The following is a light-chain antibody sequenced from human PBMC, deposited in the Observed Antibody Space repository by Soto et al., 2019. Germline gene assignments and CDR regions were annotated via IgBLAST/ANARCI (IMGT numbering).Light chain of an antibody. Sequence: VLTQPASVSGSPGQSITISCTGSSSDIGDYDYVSWYQQHPGKAPKVLISEVSNRPSGVSNRFSGSKSGNTASLTISGLQAEDEADYYCNSYATANTRVFGTGTKVTV. CDR2: EVS. V-gene: IGLV2-14*01. CDR1: SSDIGDYDY. CDR3: NSYATANTRV. J-gene: IGLJ1*01.